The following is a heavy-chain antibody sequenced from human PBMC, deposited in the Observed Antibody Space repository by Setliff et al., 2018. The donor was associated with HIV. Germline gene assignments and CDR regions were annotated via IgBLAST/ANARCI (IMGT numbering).Heavy chain of an antibody. CDR1: GFTFSSYE. CDR3: AKGSLPSGYSYGFFDY. CDR2: IWYDGSNK. Sequence: GGSLRLSCSASGFTFSSYEMNWVRQAPGKGLEWVAVIWYDGSNKYYADSVKGRFTISRDNSKNTLYLQMNSLRAEDTAVYYCAKGSLPSGYSYGFFDYWGQGTLVTVSS. D-gene: IGHD5-18*01. V-gene: IGHV3-33*06. J-gene: IGHJ4*02.